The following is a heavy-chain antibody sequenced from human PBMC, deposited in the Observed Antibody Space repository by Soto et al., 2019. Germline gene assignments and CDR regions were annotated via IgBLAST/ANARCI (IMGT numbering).Heavy chain of an antibody. V-gene: IGHV1-18*01. D-gene: IGHD2-15*01. CDR3: AREFPTPDAFDI. Sequence: ASVKVSCKASGYTFTSYGISWVRPAPGQGLEWMGWISAYNGNTNYAQKLQGRVTMTTDTSTSTAYMELRSLRSDDTAVYYCAREFPTPDAFDIWGQGTMVTVSS. CDR2: ISAYNGNT. J-gene: IGHJ3*02. CDR1: GYTFTSYG.